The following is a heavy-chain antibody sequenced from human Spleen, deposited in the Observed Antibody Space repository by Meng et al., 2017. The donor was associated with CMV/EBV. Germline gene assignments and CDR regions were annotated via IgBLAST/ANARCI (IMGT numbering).Heavy chain of an antibody. V-gene: IGHV3-23*01. CDR2: ITTGGT. CDR3: AKRPGSGSYNKKYFDY. CDR1: GFSFRDYA. Sequence: GESLKISCAASGFSFRDYAMSWVRQAQGKGLEWVSTITTGGTYYADSVKGRFTVSRDNSKNTLYLQLNSLRVEDTAVYYCAKRPGSGSYNKKYFDYWGQGALVTVSS. D-gene: IGHD3-3*01. J-gene: IGHJ4*02.